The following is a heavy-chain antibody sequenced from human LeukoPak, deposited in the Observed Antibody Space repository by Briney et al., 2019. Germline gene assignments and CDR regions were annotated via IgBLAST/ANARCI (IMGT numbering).Heavy chain of an antibody. CDR3: AKDRGYSSSWSLDY. V-gene: IGHV3-23*01. Sequence: GGSLRLSCAASGVTFSSYSMNWVRQAPGKGLEWVSGISGSGGSTYYAHSVKGRFTISRDNSKNTLYLQMNSLRAEDTAVYYCAKDRGYSSSWSLDYWGQGTLVTVSS. D-gene: IGHD6-13*01. CDR2: ISGSGGST. J-gene: IGHJ4*02. CDR1: GVTFSSYS.